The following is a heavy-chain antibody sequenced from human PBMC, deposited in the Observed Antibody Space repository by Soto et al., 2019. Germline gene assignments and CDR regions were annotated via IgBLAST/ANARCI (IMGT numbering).Heavy chain of an antibody. CDR3: AKVSQWELRQDWFDH. J-gene: IGHJ5*02. Sequence: ASVKVSCKVSGYTLTELSMHWVRQAPGKGLEWMGGFDPEDGETIYAQKFQGRVTMTEDTSTDTAYMELSSLRSEDTAVYYCAKVSQWELRQDWFDHWGQGTLVTVSS. CDR2: FDPEDGET. V-gene: IGHV1-24*01. D-gene: IGHD1-26*01. CDR1: GYTLTELS.